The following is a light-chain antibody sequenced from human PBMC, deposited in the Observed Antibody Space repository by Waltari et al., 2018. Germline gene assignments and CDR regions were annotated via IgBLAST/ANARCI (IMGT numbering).Light chain of an antibody. J-gene: IGKJ2*01. Sequence: DIQMTQSPSSLSASVGDRVTITCRAIQGIGSWLAWYQQKPGKAPKLLIYAASRLESGVPPRFSGSGSGTDFILAISSLQPEDCGTFYCQQGNSFPYTFGQGTKLEI. CDR1: QGIGSW. V-gene: IGKV1-12*01. CDR3: QQGNSFPYT. CDR2: AAS.